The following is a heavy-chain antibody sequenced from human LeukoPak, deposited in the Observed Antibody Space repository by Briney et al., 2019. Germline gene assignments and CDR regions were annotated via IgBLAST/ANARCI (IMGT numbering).Heavy chain of an antibody. J-gene: IGHJ4*02. CDR3: AISRVGYDYVWGSYRPLYFDY. D-gene: IGHD3-16*02. Sequence: PSETLSLTCTVSGGSISSYYWSWIRQPAGKGLEWIGRIYTSGSTNYNPSLKSRVTISVDTSKNQFSLKLSSVTAADTAVYYCAISRVGYDYVWGSYRPLYFDYWGQGTLVTVSS. CDR1: GGSISSYY. V-gene: IGHV4-4*07. CDR2: IYTSGST.